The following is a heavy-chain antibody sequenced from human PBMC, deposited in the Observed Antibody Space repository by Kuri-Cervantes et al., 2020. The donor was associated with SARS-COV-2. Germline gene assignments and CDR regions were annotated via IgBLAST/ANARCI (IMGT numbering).Heavy chain of an antibody. J-gene: IGHJ4*02. CDR3: ARHFSGYFRYYFDY. V-gene: IGHV5-10-1*01. CDR1: GYSFTSYW. CDR2: IDPSDSYT. Sequence: GGSLRLSCKGSGYSFTSYWISWVRQMPGKGLEWMGRIDPSDSYTNYSPSFQGHVTISADKSISTAYLQWSSLKASDTAMYYCARHFSGYFRYYFDYWGQGTLVTVSS. D-gene: IGHD3-22*01.